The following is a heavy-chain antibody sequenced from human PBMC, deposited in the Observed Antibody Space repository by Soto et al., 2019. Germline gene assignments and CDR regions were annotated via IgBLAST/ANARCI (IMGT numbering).Heavy chain of an antibody. J-gene: IGHJ4*02. D-gene: IGHD3-22*01. CDR3: AREIYDDYDSSGFDH. CDR2: INPNSGGT. V-gene: IGHV1-2*04. CDR1: GYTFTGYY. Sequence: GASVKVSCKASGYTFTGYYMHWVRQAPGQGLEWMGWINPNSGGTNYAQKFQGWVTMTRDTSISTAYMELSRLRAEDTAVYYCAREIYDDYDSSGFDHWGQGTLVTVSS.